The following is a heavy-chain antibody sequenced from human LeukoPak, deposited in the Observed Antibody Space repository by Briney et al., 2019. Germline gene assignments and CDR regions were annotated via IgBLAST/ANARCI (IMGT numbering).Heavy chain of an antibody. V-gene: IGHV4-30-2*01. CDR3: ARGAYYYDSSGPPLFDY. J-gene: IGHJ4*02. CDR1: GGSISSGGYS. D-gene: IGHD3-22*01. Sequence: SETLSLTCAVSGGSISSGGYSWSWIRQPPGTGLEWIGYIYHSGSTYYNPSLKGRVTISVDRSKNQFSLKLSSVTAADTAVYYCARGAYYYDSSGPPLFDYWGQGTLVTVSS. CDR2: IYHSGST.